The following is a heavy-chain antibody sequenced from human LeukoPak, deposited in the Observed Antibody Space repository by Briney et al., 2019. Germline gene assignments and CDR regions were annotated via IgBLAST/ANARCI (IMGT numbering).Heavy chain of an antibody. D-gene: IGHD4-17*01. J-gene: IGHJ4*02. CDR3: ARVARMTTVTYFDY. CDR1: GGSISSYY. V-gene: IGHV4-59*01. CDR2: IYYSGST. Sequence: SETLSLTCTVSGGSISSYYWSWIRQPPGKGLEWIGYIYYSGSTNYNPSLKSRVTISVDTSKNQFSLKLSSVTAADTAVYYCARVARMTTVTYFDYWGQGTLVTVSS.